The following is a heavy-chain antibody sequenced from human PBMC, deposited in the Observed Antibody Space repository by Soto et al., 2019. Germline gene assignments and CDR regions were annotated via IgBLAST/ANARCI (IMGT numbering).Heavy chain of an antibody. V-gene: IGHV3-74*03. D-gene: IGHD3-22*01. CDR2: INADGSGT. CDR3: VREGTYDLPGFYQYYCYGLDV. Sequence: XGCLRLSCVDCGFDFSSHWMHWVRQVPGKGLVWVSRINADGSGTAYADSVRGRFTISRDNAKSTLYLEMNSLRAEDTAVYYCVREGTYDLPGFYQYYCYGLDVWGQRTTVTVSS. CDR1: GFDFSSHW. J-gene: IGHJ6*01.